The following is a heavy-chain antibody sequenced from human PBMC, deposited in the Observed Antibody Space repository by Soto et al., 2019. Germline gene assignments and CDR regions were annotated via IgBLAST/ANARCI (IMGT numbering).Heavy chain of an antibody. D-gene: IGHD3-3*01. CDR1: GDSVSSNSAA. CDR2: TYYRSKWYN. V-gene: IGHV6-1*01. J-gene: IGHJ6*02. Sequence: QVQLQQSGPGLVKPSQTLSLTCAISGDSVSSNSAAWNWIRQSPSRGLEWLGRTYYRSKWYNDYAVSVNSRITIHPDTSKNQFSLQMNSVTPEDTAVYYCARAPGYDHYHYYGMDVWGQGTTVTVSS. CDR3: ARAPGYDHYHYYGMDV.